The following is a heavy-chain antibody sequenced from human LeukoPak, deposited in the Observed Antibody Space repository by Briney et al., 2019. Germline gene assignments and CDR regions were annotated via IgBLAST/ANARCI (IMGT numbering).Heavy chain of an antibody. Sequence: ASVKVSCKASGYNFTSYTINWVRQAPGQGLEWMGWISGYNGNTKYAQKFQGRVTMTRDTSISTAYMELSRLGSDDTAVYYCARENSDWAFDYWGQETLVSVSS. CDR1: GYNFTSYT. V-gene: IGHV1-18*01. D-gene: IGHD6-19*01. CDR2: ISGYNGNT. J-gene: IGHJ4*02. CDR3: ARENSDWAFDY.